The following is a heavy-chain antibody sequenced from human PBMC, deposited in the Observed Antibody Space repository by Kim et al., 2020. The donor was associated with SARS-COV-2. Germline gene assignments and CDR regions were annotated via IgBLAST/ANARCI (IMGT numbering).Heavy chain of an antibody. CDR2: VYYSGTT. D-gene: IGHD3-10*01. J-gene: IGHJ4*02. V-gene: IGHV4-39*02. CDR1: GGSINSGNYY. CDR3: ARVEVKSLYAFDC. Sequence: SETLSLTCTVSGGSINSGNYYWGWIRQPPWKGLEWIASVYYSGTTYYTPSLKSRVTISMDTSKNHFTLKMSSVTAADTAVYYCARVEVKSLYAFDCWGQGTLVTVSS.